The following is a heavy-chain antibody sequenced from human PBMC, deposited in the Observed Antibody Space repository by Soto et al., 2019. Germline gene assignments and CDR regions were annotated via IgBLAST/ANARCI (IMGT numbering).Heavy chain of an antibody. CDR1: RFTFIIYS. V-gene: IGHV3-48*01. J-gene: IGHJ3*02. CDR2: ISSSSSTI. Sequence: GGFLRLSCAASRFTFIIYSMFWVRQAPGKGLEWVSFISSSSSTISYADSVKGRFTISRDNAKNSLYLQMNSLRAEDTAVYYCARACGGSCLGAFDIWGQGTMVTVSS. D-gene: IGHD2-15*01. CDR3: ARACGGSCLGAFDI.